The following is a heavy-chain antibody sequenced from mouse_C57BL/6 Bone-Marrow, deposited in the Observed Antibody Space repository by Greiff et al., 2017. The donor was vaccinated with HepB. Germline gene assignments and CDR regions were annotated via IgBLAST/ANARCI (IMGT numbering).Heavy chain of an antibody. CDR1: GFTFSDYG. J-gene: IGHJ3*01. CDR3: ARRNYGSSQACAY. CDR2: ISSGSSTI. V-gene: IGHV5-17*01. Sequence: EVNVVESGGGLVKPGGSLKLSCAASGFTFSDYGMHWVRQAPEKGLEWVAYISSGSSTIYYADTVKGRFTISRDNAKNTLFLQMTSLRSGDTAMYYCARRNYGSSQACAYWGQGTLVTVSA. D-gene: IGHD1-1*01.